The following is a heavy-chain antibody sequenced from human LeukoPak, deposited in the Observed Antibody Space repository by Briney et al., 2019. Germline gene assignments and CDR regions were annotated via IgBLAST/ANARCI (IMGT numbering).Heavy chain of an antibody. V-gene: IGHV3-7*01. CDR1: GFTFSDSW. Sequence: GGSLTLYCAVSGFTFSDSWMTWVRQAPGKGLEWVANIKPDGSEKKYVDSVKGRFTISRDNAKNSLYLQMNSLRADDTAVYYCATDHGYESTANRAFVYWGQGTLATVSS. D-gene: IGHD3-22*01. CDR2: IKPDGSEK. J-gene: IGHJ4*02. CDR3: ATDHGYESTANRAFVY.